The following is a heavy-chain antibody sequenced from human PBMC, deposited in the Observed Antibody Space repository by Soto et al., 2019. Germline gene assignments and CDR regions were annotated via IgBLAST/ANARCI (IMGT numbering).Heavy chain of an antibody. V-gene: IGHV4-59*12. CDR3: ARGPAYGDPPSPFDY. Sequence: SETLSLTCTVSGGSISSYYWSWIRQPPGKGLEWIGYIYYSGSTNYNPSLKSRVTISVDTSKNQFSLKLSSVTAADTAVYYCARGPAYGDPPSPFDYWGQGTLVTVSS. D-gene: IGHD4-17*01. CDR1: GGSISSYY. CDR2: IYYSGST. J-gene: IGHJ4*02.